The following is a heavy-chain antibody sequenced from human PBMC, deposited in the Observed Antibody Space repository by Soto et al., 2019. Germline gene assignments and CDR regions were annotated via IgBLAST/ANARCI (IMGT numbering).Heavy chain of an antibody. D-gene: IGHD1-26*01. CDR3: ARQGDSKSNYYYGMDV. Sequence: SETLSLTCAVYGGSFSGYYWSWIGQAPGKGLEWIGEINHSGSTNYNPSLKSRVTISVDTSKNQFSLKLSSVTAADTAVYYCARQGDSKSNYYYGMDVWGQGTTVTVSS. CDR1: GGSFSGYY. V-gene: IGHV4-34*01. J-gene: IGHJ6*02. CDR2: INHSGST.